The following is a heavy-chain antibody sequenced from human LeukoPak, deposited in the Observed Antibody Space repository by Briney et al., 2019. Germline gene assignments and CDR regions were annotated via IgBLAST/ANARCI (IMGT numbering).Heavy chain of an antibody. Sequence: PGGSLRLSCVASGFTFSNAWMSWVRQAPGKGLEWVGRIKSKADGGTTDYAAPVKGRFTISRDDSKNTLYLQMNSLKTEDTAVYYCTTDGGKWELPYFDYWGQGTLVTVSS. CDR2: IKSKADGGTT. D-gene: IGHD1-26*01. CDR3: TTDGGKWELPYFDY. J-gene: IGHJ4*02. CDR1: GFTFSNAW. V-gene: IGHV3-15*01.